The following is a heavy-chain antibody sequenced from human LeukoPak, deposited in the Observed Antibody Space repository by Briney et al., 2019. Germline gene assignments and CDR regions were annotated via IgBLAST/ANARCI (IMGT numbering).Heavy chain of an antibody. D-gene: IGHD4-17*01. J-gene: IGHJ6*03. CDR2: INPSGGST. CDR1: GYTFTSYY. V-gene: IGHV1-46*01. CDR3: ARGYGDYYYYYYYMDV. Sequence: ASVKVSCKASGYTFTSYYMHWVRQAPGQGLEWMGIINPSGGSTSYAQKFQGRVTMTRDTSTSTAYMELSSLRSEDTAVYYCARGYGDYYYYYYYMDVWGKGTTVTVSS.